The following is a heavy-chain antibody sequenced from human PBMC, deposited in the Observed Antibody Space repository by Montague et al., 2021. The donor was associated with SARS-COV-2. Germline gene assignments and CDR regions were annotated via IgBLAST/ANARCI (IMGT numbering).Heavy chain of an antibody. V-gene: IGHV4-39*01. J-gene: IGHJ6*02. CDR2: IYYSGST. Sequence: SETLSLTCSVSGGSISSSSYYWGWIRQSPGKGLEWIGSIYYSGSTYYNPSLKSRVTISVDTSKKQFSLKVTPVTAADTAVYYCARQAQLFHRATDYYDMDVGGQGTTVPVSS. D-gene: IGHD1-1*01. CDR1: GGSISSSSYY. CDR3: ARQAQLFHRATDYYDMDV.